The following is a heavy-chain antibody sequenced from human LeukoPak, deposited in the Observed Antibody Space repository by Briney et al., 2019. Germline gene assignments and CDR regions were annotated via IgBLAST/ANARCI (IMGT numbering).Heavy chain of an antibody. D-gene: IGHD3-22*01. CDR1: GFTVTNNY. CDR3: ARVLGYDSSGYYRGYFDY. Sequence: WGSLRLSCAASGFTVTNNYMSWVRQAPGKGLEWVSVVYSAGTTYYADSVKGRFTISRQNPENTLFLQMNSLRPEDTAVYYCARVLGYDSSGYYRGYFDYWGQGTLVTVSS. J-gene: IGHJ4*02. V-gene: IGHV3-53*04. CDR2: VYSAGTT.